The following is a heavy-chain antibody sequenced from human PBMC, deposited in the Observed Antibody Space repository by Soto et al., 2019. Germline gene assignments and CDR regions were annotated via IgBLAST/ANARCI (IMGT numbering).Heavy chain of an antibody. CDR1: GFTFSSYG. CDR3: ARGHDKGVVVVAASWFDP. J-gene: IGHJ5*02. V-gene: IGHV3-33*01. Sequence: TGGSLRLSCAASGFTFSSYGMHWVRQAPGKGLEWVAVIWYDGSNKYYADSVKGRFTISRDNSKNTLYLQMNSLRAEDTAVYYCARGHDKGVVVVAASWFDPWGQGTLVTVSS. D-gene: IGHD2-15*01. CDR2: IWYDGSNK.